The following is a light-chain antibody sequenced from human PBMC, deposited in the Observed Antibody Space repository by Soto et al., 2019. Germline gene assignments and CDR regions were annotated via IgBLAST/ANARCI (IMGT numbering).Light chain of an antibody. Sequence: EIVMTQSPGTLSLSPGERATISCRASQVIGSRYLAWYHQKSGQAPRLLIYGTSSRATGIPDRFSGSGSGTDFTLTISSLQPEDFATYYCQQSYSIPYTFGQGTKIEIK. CDR1: QVIGSRY. J-gene: IGKJ2*01. V-gene: IGKV3-20*01. CDR3: QQSYSIPYT. CDR2: GTS.